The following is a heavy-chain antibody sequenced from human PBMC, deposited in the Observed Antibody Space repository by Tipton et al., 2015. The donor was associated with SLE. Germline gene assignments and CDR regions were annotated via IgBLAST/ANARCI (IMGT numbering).Heavy chain of an antibody. J-gene: IGHJ4*02. D-gene: IGHD3-10*01. V-gene: IGHV4-61*02. CDR2: IYTSGST. CDR3: ARGRGDY. CDR1: GGSISSGSYY. Sequence: TLSLTCTVSGGSISSGSYYWSWIRQPAGKGLEWIGRIYTSGSTNYNPSLKSRVTISVDTSKNQFSLKLSSVTAADTAVYYCARGRGDYWGQGTLVTVSS.